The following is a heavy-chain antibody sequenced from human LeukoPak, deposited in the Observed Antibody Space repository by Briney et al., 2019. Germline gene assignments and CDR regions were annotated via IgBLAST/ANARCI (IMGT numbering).Heavy chain of an antibody. CDR1: GFTFSSYA. V-gene: IGHV3-30*04. J-gene: IGHJ4*02. Sequence: GGSLRLSCAASGFTFSSYAMHWVRQAPGKGLEWVAVISYDGSNKYYADSVKGRFTTSRDNSKNTLYLQMSSLRAEDTAVYYCARDFDYWGQGTLVTVSS. CDR2: ISYDGSNK. CDR3: ARDFDY.